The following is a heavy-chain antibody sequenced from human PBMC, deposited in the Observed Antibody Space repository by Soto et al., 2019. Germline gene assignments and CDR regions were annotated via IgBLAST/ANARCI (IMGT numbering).Heavy chain of an antibody. CDR3: AKARGRYYFYGMDV. Sequence: EVPLLESGGGLVQPGGSLRLSCATSGFAFNSYGMTWVRQAPGQGLEWVSGISVSGGSTYYADSVKGRFTISRDNSKNTVYLQLNSLRVDDTAVYYCAKARGRYYFYGMDVWGQGTTVTVSS. CDR1: GFAFNSYG. V-gene: IGHV3-23*01. J-gene: IGHJ6*02. D-gene: IGHD1-26*01. CDR2: ISVSGGST.